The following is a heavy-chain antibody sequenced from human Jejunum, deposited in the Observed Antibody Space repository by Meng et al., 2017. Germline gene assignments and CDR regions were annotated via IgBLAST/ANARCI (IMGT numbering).Heavy chain of an antibody. J-gene: IGHJ4*02. CDR2: INSDGTTT. CDR1: GVTFSSYW. CDR3: ATLRSGAGDY. D-gene: IGHD6-13*01. V-gene: IGHV3-74*01. Sequence: EVQRLESGGSLVPPGWCLRPSCAASGVTFSSYWMFWVRQAPVQGLVWVSRINSDGTTTSYADSVKGRFTISRDNAKNTLYLQMNSLRPEDTAVYHCATLRSGAGDYWGQGTLVTVSS.